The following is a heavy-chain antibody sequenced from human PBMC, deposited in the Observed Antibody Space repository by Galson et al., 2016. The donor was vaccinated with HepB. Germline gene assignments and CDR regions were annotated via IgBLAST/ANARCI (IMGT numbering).Heavy chain of an antibody. CDR3: ARAPWWYDGGYGMDV. D-gene: IGHD2-15*01. CDR2: INPNSDGT. J-gene: IGHJ6*02. V-gene: IGHV1-2*04. Sequence: SVKVSCKASGYTFTDYYIHWVRQAPGQGLEWMGWINPNSDGTRFAQKFQGWVTMTRDTPITTAYMELSRLKSDDTAVYYCARAPWWYDGGYGMDVWGQGTTVTVSS. CDR1: GYTFTDYY.